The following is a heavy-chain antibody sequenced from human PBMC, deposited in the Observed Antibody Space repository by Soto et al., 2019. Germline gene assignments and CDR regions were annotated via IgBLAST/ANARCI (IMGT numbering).Heavy chain of an antibody. CDR3: ASLSAAWFDP. Sequence: QVQLQESGPGLVKPSETLSLTCTVSGGSVSSGSYHWGWIRQPPGKGLEWIGYIYHSGSTNYNPSLKSRVTISVDTSKNPVSLSLTSVTAADTAVYYWASLSAAWFDPWGQGTLVTVAS. D-gene: IGHD6-19*01. CDR1: GGSVSSGSYH. J-gene: IGHJ5*02. V-gene: IGHV4-61*01. CDR2: IYHSGST.